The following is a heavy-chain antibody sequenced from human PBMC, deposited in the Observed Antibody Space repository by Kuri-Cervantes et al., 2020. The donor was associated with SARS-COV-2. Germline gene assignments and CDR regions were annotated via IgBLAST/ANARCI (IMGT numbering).Heavy chain of an antibody. CDR1: GYTFTSYG. Sequence: ASVKVSCKASGYTFTSYGISWVRQAPGQGLEWMGWISAYNGNTNYAQKLQGRVTMTTDTSTSTAYMELRSLRSEDTAVYYCARAGSYGGNPYYFDYWGQGTLVTVSS. D-gene: IGHD4-23*01. V-gene: IGHV1-18*01. J-gene: IGHJ4*02. CDR2: ISAYNGNT. CDR3: ARAGSYGGNPYYFDY.